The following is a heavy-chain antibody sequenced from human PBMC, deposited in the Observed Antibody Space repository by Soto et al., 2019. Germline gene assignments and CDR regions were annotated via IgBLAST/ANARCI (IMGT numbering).Heavy chain of an antibody. V-gene: IGHV3-33*01. CDR2: IWYDGSNK. Sequence: GGSLRLSCAASEFIFSSYGMHWVRQAPGKGLEWVAVIWYDGSNKYYGESVKGRFTISRGDSKNTLYLQMNSLRAEDTAVYYCARDNDGGDAFDIWGQGTMVTVSS. CDR3: ARDNDGGDAFDI. D-gene: IGHD2-15*01. J-gene: IGHJ3*02. CDR1: EFIFSSYG.